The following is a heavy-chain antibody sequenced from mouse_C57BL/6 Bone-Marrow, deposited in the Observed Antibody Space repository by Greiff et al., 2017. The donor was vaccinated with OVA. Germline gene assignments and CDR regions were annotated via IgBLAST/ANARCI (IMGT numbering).Heavy chain of an antibody. J-gene: IGHJ2*01. D-gene: IGHD2-3*01. CDR1: GFTFSSYA. CDR2: ISDGGSYT. Sequence: EVKVVESGGGLVKPGGSLKLSCAASGFTFSSYAMSWVRQTPEKRLEWVATISDGGSYTYYPDNVKGRFTISRDNAKNNLYLQMSHLKSEDTAMYYCARAGYDGYYNYWGQGTTLTVSS. CDR3: ARAGYDGYYNY. V-gene: IGHV5-4*03.